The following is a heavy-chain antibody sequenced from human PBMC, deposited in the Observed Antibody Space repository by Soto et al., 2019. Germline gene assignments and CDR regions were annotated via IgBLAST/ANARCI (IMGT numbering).Heavy chain of an antibody. D-gene: IGHD2-8*01. Sequence: TGGSLRLSCTGSGFSFFSYAMSWVRQAPGKGLEWVSTISGSGDHTYYADSVKGRFVVSRDNDKNTVYLHMSSLTGEDTAVYFCAKIEMGWFAHWGQGTQVTVS. V-gene: IGHV3-23*01. CDR3: AKIEMGWFAH. J-gene: IGHJ5*02. CDR2: ISGSGDHT. CDR1: GFSFFSYA.